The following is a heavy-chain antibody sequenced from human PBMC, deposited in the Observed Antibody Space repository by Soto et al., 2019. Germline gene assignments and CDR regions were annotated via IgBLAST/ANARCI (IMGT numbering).Heavy chain of an antibody. CDR2: ISYDGSNK. Sequence: GGSLRLSCAASGFTFSSYAMHWVRQAPGKGLEWVAVISYDGSNKYYADSVKGRFTISRDNSKNTLYLQMNSLRAEDTAVYYCARDWFDPWGQGTLVTVSS. J-gene: IGHJ5*02. CDR1: GFTFSSYA. CDR3: ARDWFDP. V-gene: IGHV3-30*04.